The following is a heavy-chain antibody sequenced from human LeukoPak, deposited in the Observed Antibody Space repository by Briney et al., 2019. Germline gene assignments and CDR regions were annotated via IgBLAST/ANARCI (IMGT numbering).Heavy chain of an antibody. J-gene: IGHJ6*03. V-gene: IGHV4-38-2*02. CDR1: GGSISSYY. CDR3: ARSPISMIVGHYYYYMDV. D-gene: IGHD3-22*01. Sequence: PETLSLTCTVSGGSISSYYWGWIRQPPGKGLEWIGSIYHSGSTSYNPSLKSRVTISVDTSKNQFSLNLSSVTGADTAVYCCARSPISMIVGHYYYYMDVWGKGTTVTVSS. CDR2: IYHSGST.